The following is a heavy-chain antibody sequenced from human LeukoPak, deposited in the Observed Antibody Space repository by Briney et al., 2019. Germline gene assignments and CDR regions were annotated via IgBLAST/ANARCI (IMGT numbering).Heavy chain of an antibody. D-gene: IGHD2-2*01. CDR2: INPNSGGT. Sequence: PGASVKVSCKASGYTFTGYYMHWVRQAPGQGLEWMGWINPNSGGTNYAQKFQGRVTMTRDTSISTAYMELSRLRSDDTAVYYCARAVIVVVPAAQGYWGQGTLVTVSS. CDR3: ARAVIVVVPAAQGY. J-gene: IGHJ4*02. CDR1: GYTFTGYY. V-gene: IGHV1-2*02.